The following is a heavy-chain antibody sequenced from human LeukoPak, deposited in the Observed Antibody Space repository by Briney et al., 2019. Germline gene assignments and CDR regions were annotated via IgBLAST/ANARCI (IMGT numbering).Heavy chain of an antibody. CDR2: INHSGST. D-gene: IGHD3-9*01. CDR1: GGSFSTYY. CDR3: ARDGDDILTGYQDPYFDY. V-gene: IGHV4-34*01. Sequence: SETLSLTCAVYGGSFSTYYWSWIRQPPGKGLEWIGEINHSGSTNYNPSLKSRVTRSVDTSKNQFSLKVNSVTAADTAVYYCARDGDDILTGYQDPYFDYWGQGTLVTVSS. J-gene: IGHJ4*02.